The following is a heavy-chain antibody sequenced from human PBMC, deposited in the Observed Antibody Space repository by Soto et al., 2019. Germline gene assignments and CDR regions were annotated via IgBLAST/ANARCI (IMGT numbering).Heavy chain of an antibody. CDR3: AQEVDAFDI. J-gene: IGHJ3*02. Sequence: VLLVESGGGVVQPGRSLTLSCAASGFTFSGYAMHWLRQAPGKGLEWVTFISYNGRSKFHADSVKGRCTISRDNSKNTLYLQMNSLRAEDTAVYYCAQEVDAFDIWGQGTMVTVSS. CDR1: GFTFSGYA. CDR2: ISYNGRSK. V-gene: IGHV3-30*18.